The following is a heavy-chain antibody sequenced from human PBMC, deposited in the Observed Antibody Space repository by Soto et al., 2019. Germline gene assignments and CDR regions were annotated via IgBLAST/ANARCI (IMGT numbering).Heavy chain of an antibody. CDR3: ARVDTAMVTIFGYFDY. CDR1: VDSVSSNSAA. CDR2: TYYRSKWYN. V-gene: IGHV6-1*01. D-gene: IGHD5-18*01. J-gene: IGHJ4*02. Sequence: SQTLSLTCAISVDSVSSNSAAWNWIRQSPSRGLEWLGRTYYRSKWYNDYAVSVKSRITINPDTSKNQFSLQLNSVTPEDTAVYYCARVDTAMVTIFGYFDYWGQETLVTVSS.